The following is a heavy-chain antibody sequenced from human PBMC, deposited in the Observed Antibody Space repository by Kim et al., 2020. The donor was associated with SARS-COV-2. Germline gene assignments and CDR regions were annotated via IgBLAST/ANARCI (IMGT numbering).Heavy chain of an antibody. CDR3: ARTTWGYSGYDYLDF. Sequence: SVKVSCKASGGTFRHYAISWVRQAPGQGLEWMGGIIHMFGTTKYTQKFQGRLTITADESTSTGYMELSSLRSDDTGVYYCARTTWGYSGYDYLDFWGQGTLVTVSS. CDR1: GGTFRHYA. D-gene: IGHD5-12*01. V-gene: IGHV1-69*13. J-gene: IGHJ4*02. CDR2: IIHMFGTT.